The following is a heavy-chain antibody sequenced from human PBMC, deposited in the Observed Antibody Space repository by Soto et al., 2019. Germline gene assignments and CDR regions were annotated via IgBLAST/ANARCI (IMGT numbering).Heavy chain of an antibody. CDR1: GYTFTIYG. J-gene: IGHJ4*02. CDR2: ISAYNGNT. D-gene: IGHD5-18*01. Sequence: GASVKVSCKASGYTFTIYGISWVRQAPGQGLEWMGWISAYNGNTNYAQKLQGRVTMTTDTSTSTAYMELRSLRSDDTAVYYCVVDTAMVTPGYWGQGTLITVSS. V-gene: IGHV1-18*01. CDR3: VVDTAMVTPGY.